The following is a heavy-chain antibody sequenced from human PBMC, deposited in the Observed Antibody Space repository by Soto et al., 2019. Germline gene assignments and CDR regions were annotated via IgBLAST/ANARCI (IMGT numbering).Heavy chain of an antibody. Sequence: QVQLQESGPGLVRPSQTLSLTCTVSGGSISSGDYFWTWIRQSPGKGLEWIGYIYYSGSTKYNPSLKCRITLSIDTSKTQISLMLISVTAADTAVYSCARPYYDSGGKFDYWGQGTLVTVSS. D-gene: IGHD3-22*01. J-gene: IGHJ4*02. V-gene: IGHV4-30-4*01. CDR3: ARPYYDSGGKFDY. CDR1: GGSISSGDYF. CDR2: IYYSGST.